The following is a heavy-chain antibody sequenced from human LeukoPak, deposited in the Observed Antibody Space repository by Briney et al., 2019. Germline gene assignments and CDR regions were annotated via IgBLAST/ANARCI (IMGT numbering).Heavy chain of an antibody. CDR3: AKDSPPYGSGMNWFDP. CDR2: ISGSGGST. CDR1: GFTFSSYA. J-gene: IGHJ5*02. D-gene: IGHD3-10*01. Sequence: PGGSLRLSCAASGFTFSSYAMSWGREAPGKGVEWVSGISGSGGSTYYADSVKGRFTISRDNSKNTLYLQMNSLRAEDTAVYYCAKDSPPYGSGMNWFDPWGQGTLVTVSS. V-gene: IGHV3-23*01.